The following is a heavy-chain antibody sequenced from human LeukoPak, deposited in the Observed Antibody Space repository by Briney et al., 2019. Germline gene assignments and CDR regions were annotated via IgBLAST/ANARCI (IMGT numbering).Heavy chain of an antibody. V-gene: IGHV4-38-2*01. D-gene: IGHD4-17*01. CDR1: GYSISSGYY. J-gene: IGHJ4*02. Sequence: SEALSLTCAVSGYSISSGYYWGWIRQPPGKGLEWIGSIYHSGSTYYNPSLKSRVTISVDTSKNQFSLKLSSVTAADTAVYYCAVKVYGDPWGYWGQGTLVTVSS. CDR3: AVKVYGDPWGY. CDR2: IYHSGST.